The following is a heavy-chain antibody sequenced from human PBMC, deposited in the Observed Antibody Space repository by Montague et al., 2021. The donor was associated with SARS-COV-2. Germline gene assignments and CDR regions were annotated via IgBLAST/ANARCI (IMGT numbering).Heavy chain of an antibody. V-gene: IGHV3-48*03. CDR3: ARDPESWWMTFDY. Sequence: SLRLSCAACGFTFRNYEMNWVRQSPGKGLEWVSYIDGGGTTIYYADSVKGRFTISRDNAKNSLFLQMNSLRVEDTAVYYCARDPESWWMTFDYWGQGALVTVSS. CDR1: GFTFRNYE. J-gene: IGHJ4*02. D-gene: IGHD2-8*01. CDR2: IDGGGTTI.